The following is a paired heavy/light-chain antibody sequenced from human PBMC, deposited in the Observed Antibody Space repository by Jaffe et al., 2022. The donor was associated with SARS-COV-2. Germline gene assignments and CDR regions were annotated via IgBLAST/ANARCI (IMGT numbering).Heavy chain of an antibody. CDR3: ARHARYNYDFWSDVYEAFDY. CDR1: GGSITSNGYF. CDR2: ISYSGNT. D-gene: IGHD3-3*01. V-gene: IGHV4-39*01. Sequence: QLQLQESGPGLVKPSETLSLTCTVSGGSITSNGYFWGWIRQPPGKGLEWIGSISYSGNTYYTPSLKSRVTISVDTPKNQFSLRLNSVTATDTAVFYCARHARYNYDFWSDVYEAFDYWGQGTLVTVSS. J-gene: IGHJ4*02.
Light chain of an antibody. V-gene: IGLV2-8*01. CDR3: SSYAGSNNYV. J-gene: IGLJ1*01. Sequence: QSALTQPPSASGSPGQSVTISCTGTSSDVGGYNYVSWYQQHPGKAPKVMIYEVSKRPSGVPDRFSGSKSGNTASLTVSGLQAEDEADYYCSSYAGSNNYVFGTGTKVTVL. CDR2: EVS. CDR1: SSDVGGYNY.